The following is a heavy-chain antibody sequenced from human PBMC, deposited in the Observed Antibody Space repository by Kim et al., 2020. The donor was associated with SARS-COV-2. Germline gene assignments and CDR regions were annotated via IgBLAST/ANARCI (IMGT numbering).Heavy chain of an antibody. CDR1: GGSISSGGYY. Sequence: TLSLTCTVSGGSISSGGYYWSWIRQHPGKGLEWIGYIYYSGSTYYNPSLKSRVTISVDTSKNQFSLKLSSVTAADTAVYYCARSGVAATSEYFQHWGQGTLVTVSS. J-gene: IGHJ1*01. CDR3: ARSGVAATSEYFQH. D-gene: IGHD2-15*01. V-gene: IGHV4-31*03. CDR2: IYYSGST.